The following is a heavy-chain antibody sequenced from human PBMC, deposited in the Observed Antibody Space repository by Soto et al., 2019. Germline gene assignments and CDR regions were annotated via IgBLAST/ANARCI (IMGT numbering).Heavy chain of an antibody. D-gene: IGHD6-19*01. J-gene: IGHJ4*02. CDR1: GFTFDDYA. CDR3: AKDIRIIAVAGAFDY. Sequence: GGSLRLSCAAPGFTFDDYAMHWVRQAPGKGLEWVSGISWNSGSIGYADSVKGRFTISRDNAKNSLYLQMNSLRAEDTALYYCAKDIRIIAVAGAFDYWGQGTLVTVSS. V-gene: IGHV3-9*01. CDR2: ISWNSGSI.